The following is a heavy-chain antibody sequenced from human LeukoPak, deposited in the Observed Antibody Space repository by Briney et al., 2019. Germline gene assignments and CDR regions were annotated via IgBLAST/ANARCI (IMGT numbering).Heavy chain of an antibody. CDR2: INHNGNVN. V-gene: IGHV3-7*03. CDR3: ARGGGLDV. Sequence: GGSLRLSCAASGFTFTSYAMSWARQAPGKGLEWVASINHNGNVNYYVDSVKGRFTISRDNAKNSLYLQMSNLRAEDTAVYFCARGGGLDVWGQGATVTVSS. D-gene: IGHD3-16*01. J-gene: IGHJ6*02. CDR1: GFTFTSYA.